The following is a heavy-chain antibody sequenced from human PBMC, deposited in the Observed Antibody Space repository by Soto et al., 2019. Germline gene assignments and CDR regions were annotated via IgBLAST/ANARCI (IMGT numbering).Heavy chain of an antibody. D-gene: IGHD2-15*01. CDR2: IYWDDDK. CDR1: GFSLSTSGVG. Sequence: QITLKESGPTLVKPTQTLTLTGTFSGFSLSTSGVGVGWIRQPPGKAMEWLALIYWDDDKRYSPSLTSRLTITKDTAKNRLVLTMTNMDPVDKATYYCAHVLVVVANYGMDVCGQGTTVTVSS. CDR3: AHVLVVVANYGMDV. J-gene: IGHJ6*01. V-gene: IGHV2-5*02.